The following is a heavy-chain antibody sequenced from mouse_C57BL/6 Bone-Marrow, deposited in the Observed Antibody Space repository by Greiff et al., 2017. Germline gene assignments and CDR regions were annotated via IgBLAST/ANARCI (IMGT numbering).Heavy chain of an antibody. CDR1: GFTFSSYA. Sequence: EVMLVESGGGLVKPGGSLKLSCAASGFTFSSYAMSWVRQTPQKRLEWVATISDGGSYTYYPHTVKGRFTITRDNAKNNLYLQMSNLESEDTTMYYCAGSALYGYGRGDYGGQGTSVTVSS. V-gene: IGHV5-4*03. CDR3: AGSALYGYGRGDY. J-gene: IGHJ4*01. D-gene: IGHD2-2*01. CDR2: ISDGGSYT.